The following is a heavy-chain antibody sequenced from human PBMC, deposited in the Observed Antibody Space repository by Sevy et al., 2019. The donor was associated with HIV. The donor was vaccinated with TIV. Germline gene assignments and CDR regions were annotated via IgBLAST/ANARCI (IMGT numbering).Heavy chain of an antibody. V-gene: IGHV3-7*01. CDR2: IKQDGSEK. Sequence: GGSLRLSRAASGFTFSSYWMSWVRQSPGKGLEWVANIKQDGSEKYYVDSVKGRFTISRDNAKNSLYLQMNSLRAEDTAVYYCAPSGVYYGDYFYYWGQGTLVTVSS. D-gene: IGHD4-17*01. CDR1: GFTFSSYW. J-gene: IGHJ4*02. CDR3: APSGVYYGDYFYY.